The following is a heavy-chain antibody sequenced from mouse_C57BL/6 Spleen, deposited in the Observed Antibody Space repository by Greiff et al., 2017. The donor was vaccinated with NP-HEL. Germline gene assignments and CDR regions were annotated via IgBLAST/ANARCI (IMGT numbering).Heavy chain of an antibody. CDR2: IDPEDGDT. J-gene: IGHJ4*01. V-gene: IGHV14-1*01. D-gene: IGHD1-1*01. CDR1: GFNIKDYY. CDR3: TQYYGSSYAMDY. Sequence: EVQLQQSGAELVRPGASVKLSCTASGFNIKDYYMHWVKQRPEQGLEWIGRIDPEDGDTEYAPKFQGKATMTADTSSNTAYLQLSSLTSEDTAVYYCTQYYGSSYAMDYWGQGTSVTVSS.